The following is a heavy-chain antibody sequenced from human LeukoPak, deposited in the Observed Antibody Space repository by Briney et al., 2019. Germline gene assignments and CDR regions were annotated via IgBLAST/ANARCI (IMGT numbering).Heavy chain of an antibody. V-gene: IGHV1-69*01. J-gene: IGHJ4*02. CDR1: GGTFISYA. CDR3: AREGWDYDSSY. CDR2: IIPIFGTA. D-gene: IGHD3-22*01. Sequence: GSSGKVSCKASGGTFISYAIRWVRQAPGQGLEGRGGIIPIFGTANYAQKFQGRVTITANESTSTAYMELSSLRSEDTAVYYCAREGWDYDSSYWGQGTLVTVSS.